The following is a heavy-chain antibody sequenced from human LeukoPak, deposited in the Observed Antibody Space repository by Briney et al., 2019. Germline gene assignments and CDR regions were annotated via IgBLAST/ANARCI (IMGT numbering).Heavy chain of an antibody. CDR3: ARDRIAGINWFDP. J-gene: IGHJ5*02. Sequence: PGGSLILSCAASGFTFSSYSINWVRQAPGKGLEWVSSISSSSSYIYYADSVKGRFTISRDNAKNSLYLQMNSLRAEDTAVYYCARDRIAGINWFDPWGQGTLVTVSS. CDR1: GFTFSSYS. D-gene: IGHD6-13*01. CDR2: ISSSSSYI. V-gene: IGHV3-21*01.